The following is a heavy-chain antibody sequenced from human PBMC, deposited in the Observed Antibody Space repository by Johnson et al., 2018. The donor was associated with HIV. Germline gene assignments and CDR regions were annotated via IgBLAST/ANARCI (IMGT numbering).Heavy chain of an antibody. J-gene: IGHJ3*02. V-gene: IGHV3-30*04. CDR2: ISYDGSNK. CDR3: AREYSRSSDAFDI. D-gene: IGHD6-6*01. Sequence: QVQLVESGGGVVQPGRSLRLSCAASGFTFSSYAMHWVRQAPGKGLEWVTVISYDGSNKYYADSVKGRFTISRDNSKNTLYLQMNSLRAEDTAVYYCAREYSRSSDAFDIWGQGTMVTVSS. CDR1: GFTFSSYA.